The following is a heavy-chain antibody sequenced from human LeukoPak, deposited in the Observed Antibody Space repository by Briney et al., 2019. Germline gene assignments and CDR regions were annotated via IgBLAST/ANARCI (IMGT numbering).Heavy chain of an antibody. D-gene: IGHD3-22*01. CDR3: ATVALDYDSSGYYPLGY. CDR1: GYTLTELS. CDR2: FDPEDGET. J-gene: IGHJ4*02. V-gene: IGHV1-24*01. Sequence: ASVKVSCKVSGYTLTELSMHWVRQAPGKGLEGMGGFDPEDGETIYAQKFQGRVTMTEDTSTDTAYMELSSLRSEDTAVYYCATVALDYDSSGYYPLGYWGQGTLVTVSS.